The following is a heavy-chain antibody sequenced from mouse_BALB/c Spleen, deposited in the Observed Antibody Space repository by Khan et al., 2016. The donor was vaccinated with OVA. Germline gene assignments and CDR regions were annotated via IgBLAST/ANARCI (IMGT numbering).Heavy chain of an antibody. CDR2: INSDGDST. CDR3: ASHLALCFAY. CDR1: GFTFSTYG. V-gene: IGHV5-6*01. Sequence: EVELVESGGDLVKPGGSLRLSCAASGFTFSTYGMSWVRQPPDKRLEWVATINSDGDSTYYPDTVKGRFTISTNKAGNTLYLQMSSLQSEVAASSCGASHLALCFAYWGQGTLVTVSA. J-gene: IGHJ3*01. D-gene: IGHD1-1*01.